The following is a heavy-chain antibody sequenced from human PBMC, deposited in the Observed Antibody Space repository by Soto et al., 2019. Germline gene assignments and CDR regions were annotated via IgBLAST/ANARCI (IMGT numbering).Heavy chain of an antibody. CDR2: IYWDDDK. CDR3: AHSRYSRSSFDY. J-gene: IGHJ4*02. CDR1: GFSLTSNGVG. Sequence: SGPTLVNPTQTLTLTCTFSGFSLTSNGVGVGWIRQPPGKALEWLALIYWDDDKRYSPSLKSRLTITKDTSKNQVVLRMTNMDPVDTXTYYCAHSRYSRSSFDYWGQGTLVTVSS. V-gene: IGHV2-5*02. D-gene: IGHD6-6*01.